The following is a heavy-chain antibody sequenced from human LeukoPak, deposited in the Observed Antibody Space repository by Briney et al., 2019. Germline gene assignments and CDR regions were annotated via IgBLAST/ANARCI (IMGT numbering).Heavy chain of an antibody. J-gene: IGHJ4*02. CDR1: GYTFTTYD. Sequence: ASVNVSFKASGYTFTTYDINWVRQATGQGLEWMGWMNPDSGNTGYAQKFQGRVAMTRNTSISTAYMELSSLRSEDTAVYYCARGLVSVTTLTSYYFDYWGQGTLVTVSS. D-gene: IGHD4-11*01. V-gene: IGHV1-8*01. CDR3: ARGLVSVTTLTSYYFDY. CDR2: MNPDSGNT.